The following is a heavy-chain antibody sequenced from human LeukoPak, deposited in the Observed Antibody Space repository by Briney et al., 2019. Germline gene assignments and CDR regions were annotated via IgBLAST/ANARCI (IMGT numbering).Heavy chain of an antibody. Sequence: PSETLSLTCTVSGGSVSSYYWIWIRQPPGKGLEWIGYIFPGCTTNYNPSLKSRVTISVDTSKNHLSLKLSYMTAADTAVYYCARHPQSTLYPNWFDPWGQGTLVTVSS. V-gene: IGHV4-4*09. CDR3: ARHPQSTLYPNWFDP. CDR1: GGSVSSYY. CDR2: IFPGCTT. D-gene: IGHD5/OR15-5a*01. J-gene: IGHJ5*02.